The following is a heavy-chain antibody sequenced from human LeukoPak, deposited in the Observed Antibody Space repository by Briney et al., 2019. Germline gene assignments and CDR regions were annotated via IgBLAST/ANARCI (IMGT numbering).Heavy chain of an antibody. CDR3: ARDRPATENWYLDL. Sequence: SETLSLTCTVSGGSISSNTYYWGWIRQPPGKGLEWIGSIYYSGSTYYNPSLKSRVTISVDTSKNQFSLKLSSVTAADTAVYYCARDRPATENWYLDLWGRGTLVTVSS. CDR1: GGSISSNTYY. D-gene: IGHD1-14*01. J-gene: IGHJ2*01. CDR2: IYYSGST. V-gene: IGHV4-39*07.